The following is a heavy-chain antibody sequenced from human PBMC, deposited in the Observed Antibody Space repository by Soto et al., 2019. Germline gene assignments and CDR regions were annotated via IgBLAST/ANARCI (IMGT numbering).Heavy chain of an antibody. V-gene: IGHV3-23*01. CDR1: VCTFSDYA. J-gene: IGHJ6*01. CDR3: AKGEESSSHYYAMQV. Sequence: VGSLRLSCAFSVCTFSDYAMSCVRHSPGKGLEWVSSLSGSGSSTYYADSVSGRFTISRDNLKNTVYMQMNSLRVEDTAIYYCAKGEESSSHYYAMQVLGQGTTLKVSP. CDR2: LSGSGSST. D-gene: IGHD3-10*01.